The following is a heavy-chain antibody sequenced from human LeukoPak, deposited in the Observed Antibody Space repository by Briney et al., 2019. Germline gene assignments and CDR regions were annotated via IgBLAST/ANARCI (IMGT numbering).Heavy chain of an antibody. CDR2: IYYSGST. CDR1: GGSINSYY. CDR3: ARLGVRYSTSSWWFDP. Sequence: SETLSLTCTVSGGSINSYYWSWIRQPPGKGLEWIGDIYYSGSTNYSPSLKSRVTISVDTSKNQFSLKLSSVTAADTAVYYCARLGVRYSTSSWWFDPWGQGTLVTVSS. V-gene: IGHV4-59*08. J-gene: IGHJ5*02. D-gene: IGHD6-6*01.